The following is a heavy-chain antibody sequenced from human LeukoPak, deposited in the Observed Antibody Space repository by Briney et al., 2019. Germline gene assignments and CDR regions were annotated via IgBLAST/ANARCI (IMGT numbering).Heavy chain of an antibody. CDR2: IWYDGSNK. J-gene: IGHJ6*02. V-gene: IGHV3-33*01. CDR1: GFTFSSYG. CDR3: ARVVSFMFGMDV. D-gene: IGHD3-10*02. Sequence: GGSLRLSCAASGFTFSSYGMHWARQAPGKGLEWVAVIWYDGSNKYYADSVKGRFTISRDNSKNTLYLQMNSLRAEDTAVYYCARVVSFMFGMDVWGQGTTVTVSS.